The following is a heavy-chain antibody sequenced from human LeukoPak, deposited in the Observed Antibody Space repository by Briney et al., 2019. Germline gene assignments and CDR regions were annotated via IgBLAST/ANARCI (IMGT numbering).Heavy chain of an antibody. CDR2: ISSSGSTI. V-gene: IGHV3-11*04. Sequence: GGSLRLSCAASGFTFSDYYISWIRQAPGKGLEWVSYISSSGSTIYYADSVKGRFTISRDNAKNSLYLQMNSLRAEDTAVYYCARVGTDNYDFWSGYLYYFDYWGQGTLVTVSS. CDR3: ARVGTDNYDFWSGYLYYFDY. CDR1: GFTFSDYY. J-gene: IGHJ4*02. D-gene: IGHD3-3*01.